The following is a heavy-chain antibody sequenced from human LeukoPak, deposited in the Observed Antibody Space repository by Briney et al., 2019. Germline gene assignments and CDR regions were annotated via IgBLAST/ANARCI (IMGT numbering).Heavy chain of an antibody. D-gene: IGHD1-26*01. J-gene: IGHJ5*02. V-gene: IGHV3-11*01. CDR3: VRDLSLLGAPRGGVVDWFDP. CDR2: ISSSGSTI. CDR1: GFTFSDYY. Sequence: PGGSLRLSCAASGFTFSDYYMSWIRQAPGKGLEWVSYISSSGSTIYYADSVKGRFTISRDNAKNSLYLQMNSLRAEDTAMYYCVRDLSLLGAPRGGVVDWFDPWGQGTLVTVSS.